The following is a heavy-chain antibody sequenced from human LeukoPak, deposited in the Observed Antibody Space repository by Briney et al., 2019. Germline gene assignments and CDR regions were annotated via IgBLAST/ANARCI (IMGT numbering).Heavy chain of an antibody. J-gene: IGHJ3*01. D-gene: IGHD2-21*02. CDR2: ISGNYGST. Sequence: GGSLRLSCAASGFTFSSNAMSWVRQAPGKGLEWVSTISGNYGSTYYADSVKGRFTISRDNFKNTVSLRMNSLRAEDTAVYYCAKVVLLLTASDAFDFWGQGTKVTVSS. CDR3: AKVVLLLTASDAFDF. V-gene: IGHV3-23*01. CDR1: GFTFSSNA.